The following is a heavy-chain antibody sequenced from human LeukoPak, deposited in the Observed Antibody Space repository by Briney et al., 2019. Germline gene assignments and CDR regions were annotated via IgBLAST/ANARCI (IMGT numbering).Heavy chain of an antibody. V-gene: IGHV6-1*01. CDR1: GDXVSSNSAA. CDR2: TYYRSKWYN. D-gene: IGHD6-6*01. Sequence: SQTLSLTCAISGDXVSSNSAAWNWIRQSPSRGLQWLGRTYYRSKWYNGYAASVKSRVTINPDTSKNQFSLQLNSVTPEDTAVYFCVRGAAPGYYYFGMDVWGQGTTVTVSS. J-gene: IGHJ6*02. CDR3: VRGAAPGYYYFGMDV.